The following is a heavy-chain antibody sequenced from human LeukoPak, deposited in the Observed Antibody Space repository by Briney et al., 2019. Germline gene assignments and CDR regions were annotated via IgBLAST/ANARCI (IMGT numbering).Heavy chain of an antibody. CDR2: IYSSGRT. CDR3: ARAYGDLYFVY. J-gene: IGHJ4*02. V-gene: IGHV4-4*07. CDR1: GGXIITYY. Sequence: SETLSLTCTVSGGXIITYYCSWIRQPAGKGPEWIGRIYSSGRTNYHPSLESRVIMSVDTSKNQFSLNLTSVTAADTAVYYCARAYGDLYFVYWGQGILVTVSS. D-gene: IGHD4-17*01.